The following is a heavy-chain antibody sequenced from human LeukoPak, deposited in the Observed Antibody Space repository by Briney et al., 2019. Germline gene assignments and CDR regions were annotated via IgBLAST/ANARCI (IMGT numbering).Heavy chain of an antibody. D-gene: IGHD6-6*01. Sequence: SESLSLTCTVSVGSISIYYWNWIRQPPGKGLEWIGEINQSGSTSYNLSLKSRDTILIDLSEYHFSLEVWYVNGVDIIMYYCARGVAARPFYFYYYMDVWDTGTTVTFSS. CDR1: VGSISIYY. J-gene: IGHJ6*03. CDR2: INQSGST. CDR3: ARGVAARPFYFYYYMDV. V-gene: IGHV4-34*01.